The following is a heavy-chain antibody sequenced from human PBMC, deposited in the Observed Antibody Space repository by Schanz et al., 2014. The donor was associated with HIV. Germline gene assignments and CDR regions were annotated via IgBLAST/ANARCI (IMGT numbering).Heavy chain of an antibody. CDR1: GGTFSAHA. CDR3: TREGNYYGGSVPGH. Sequence: QVQLVESGGGMVLPGTSLRLSCAASGGTFSAHAFHWVRQAPGRGLEWVALISHDGSNKYYADSVKGRFTISRDNSNNVLFLHMPTLRAEDTATYYCTREGNYYGGSVPGHWGQGALVSVSS. J-gene: IGHJ4*02. D-gene: IGHD2-21*01. V-gene: IGHV3-30*03. CDR2: ISHDGSNK.